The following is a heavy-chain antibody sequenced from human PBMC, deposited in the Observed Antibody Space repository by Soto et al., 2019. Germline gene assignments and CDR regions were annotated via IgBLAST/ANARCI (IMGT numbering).Heavy chain of an antibody. CDR2: IGTAGDT. D-gene: IGHD3-10*01. Sequence: PGGSLRLSCAASGFTFSSYDMHWVRQATGKGLEWVSAIGTAGDTYSPGSVKGRFTISRENAKNSLYLQMNSLRAGDTAVYYCASLMVRGVILLYYYGMDVWGQGTTVTVS. CDR3: ASLMVRGVILLYYYGMDV. J-gene: IGHJ6*02. V-gene: IGHV3-13*01. CDR1: GFTFSSYD.